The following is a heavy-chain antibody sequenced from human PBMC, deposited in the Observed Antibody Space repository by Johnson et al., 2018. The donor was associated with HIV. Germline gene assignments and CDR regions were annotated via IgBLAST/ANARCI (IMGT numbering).Heavy chain of an antibody. D-gene: IGHD3-16*01. J-gene: IGHJ3*02. CDR2: ISYDGSNK. V-gene: IGHV3-30*18. CDR1: GFTFSDYY. CDR3: AKGGRFDAFDT. Sequence: QMLLVESGGGLVKPGGSLRLSCAASGFTFSDYYMSWIRQAPGKGLEWVAVISYDGSNKYYADSVKGRFTISRDNSKNTLYLQMNSLRAEDTAVYYCAKGGRFDAFDTWGPGALVTVSS.